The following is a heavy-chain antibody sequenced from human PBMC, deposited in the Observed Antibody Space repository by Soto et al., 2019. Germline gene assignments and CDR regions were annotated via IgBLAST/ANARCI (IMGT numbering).Heavy chain of an antibody. V-gene: IGHV1-24*01. J-gene: IGHJ4*02. CDR3: TTGQRPIRFLEWLSRYYFDY. CDR2: FDPEDGET. CDR1: GYTLTELS. D-gene: IGHD3-3*01. Sequence: QVQLVQSGAKVKKPGASVKVSCKVSGYTLTELSLHWVRQAPGKGLEWMGGFDPEDGETIYAQKFQGRVTMTEDTSTDTAYMELSSLRSEDTAVYYCTTGQRPIRFLEWLSRYYFDYWGQGTLVTVSS.